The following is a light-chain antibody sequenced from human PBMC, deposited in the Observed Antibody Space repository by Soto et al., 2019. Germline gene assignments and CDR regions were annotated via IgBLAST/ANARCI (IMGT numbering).Light chain of an antibody. J-gene: IGLJ1*01. CDR3: SSRTSTSTRV. V-gene: IGLV2-14*01. CDR1: TSDVGGYNS. Sequence: QSVLTQPASVSGSPGQSITISCTGTTSDVGGYNSVSWYQQHPGKAPELMIYDVSNRPSGISYRFSGSKSGNTASLTISGLQADDEADYYCSSRTSTSTRVFGTGNKVTVL. CDR2: DVS.